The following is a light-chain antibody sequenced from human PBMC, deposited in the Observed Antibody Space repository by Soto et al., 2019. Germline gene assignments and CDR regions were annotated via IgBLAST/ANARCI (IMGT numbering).Light chain of an antibody. CDR3: GTWDSRLSAVV. CDR2: DNS. CDR1: SSNIGNNY. Sequence: QSVLTQPPSVSAAPGQKVTISCSGSSSNIGNNYVSWYQHLPGTAPKLLIYDNSKRPSGIPDRFSGSKSGTSATLGITGLQTGDEADYYCGTWDSRLSAVVFGGGTKLTVL. J-gene: IGLJ2*01. V-gene: IGLV1-51*01.